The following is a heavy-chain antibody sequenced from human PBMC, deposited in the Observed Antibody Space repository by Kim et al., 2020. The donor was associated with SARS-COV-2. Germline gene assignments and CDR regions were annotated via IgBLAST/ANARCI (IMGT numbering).Heavy chain of an antibody. Sequence: KGRFTISRDNAKTTLSLQMNSLRAEDTAVYYCAKGLEGIVVVPAAIAFDYWGQGTLVTVSS. CDR3: AKGLEGIVVVPAAIAFDY. J-gene: IGHJ4*02. V-gene: IGHV3-23*01. D-gene: IGHD2-2*01.